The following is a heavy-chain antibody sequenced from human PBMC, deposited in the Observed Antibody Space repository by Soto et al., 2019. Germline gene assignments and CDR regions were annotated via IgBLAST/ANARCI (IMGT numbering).Heavy chain of an antibody. D-gene: IGHD4-17*01. CDR3: ARARATVTTERALGY. V-gene: IGHV1-18*01. Sequence: QVQLVQSGAEVKKPGASVKVSCKASGYTFYSYDITWVRQAPGQGLEWMGRISAYNDDTNLPQSLQGRVTMTIDKSTATAYMELKNLTSDDTAVYYCARARATVTTERALGYWGQGTLVTVSS. CDR1: GYTFYSYD. J-gene: IGHJ4*02. CDR2: ISAYNDDT.